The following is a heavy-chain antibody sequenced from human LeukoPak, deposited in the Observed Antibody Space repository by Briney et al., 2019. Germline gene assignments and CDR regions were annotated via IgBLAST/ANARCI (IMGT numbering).Heavy chain of an antibody. CDR3: ARDTPGETRGYCSGGSCPYNWFDP. J-gene: IGHJ5*02. Sequence: ASVNVSCKASGYTFTSYYMHWVRQAPGQGLEWMGIINPSGGSTSYAQKFQGRVTMTRDTSTSTVYMELSSLRSEDTAVYYCARDTPGETRGYCSGGSCPYNWFDPWGQGTLVTVSS. D-gene: IGHD2-15*01. CDR1: GYTFTSYY. V-gene: IGHV1-46*01. CDR2: INPSGGST.